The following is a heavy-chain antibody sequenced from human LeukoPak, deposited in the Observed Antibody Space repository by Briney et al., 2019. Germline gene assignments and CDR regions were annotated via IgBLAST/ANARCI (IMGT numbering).Heavy chain of an antibody. J-gene: IGHJ4*02. CDR3: ARGASNRFGY. CDR2: IYTDGSST. Sequence: GGSLRPSCAASGFTFSNYWMHWVRQAPGRGLVWVSRIYTDGSSTNYADSVKGRFTISRDNAKNTLYLQMNSLRGEDTAVYYCARGASNRFGYWGQGTLVTVSS. D-gene: IGHD1-14*01. CDR1: GFTFSNYW. V-gene: IGHV3-74*01.